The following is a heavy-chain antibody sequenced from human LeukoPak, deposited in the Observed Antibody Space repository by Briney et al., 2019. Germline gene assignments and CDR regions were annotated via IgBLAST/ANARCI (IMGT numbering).Heavy chain of an antibody. Sequence: GGSLRLSCAASGFTFSSYAMSWVREAPGEGLEWVSAISGSGGSTYYADSVKGRFTISRDNSKNTLYLQMNSLRAEDTAVYYCTRSLENDAFDIWGQGTMVTVSS. D-gene: IGHD1-1*01. J-gene: IGHJ3*02. CDR3: TRSLENDAFDI. CDR1: GFTFSSYA. V-gene: IGHV3-23*01. CDR2: ISGSGGST.